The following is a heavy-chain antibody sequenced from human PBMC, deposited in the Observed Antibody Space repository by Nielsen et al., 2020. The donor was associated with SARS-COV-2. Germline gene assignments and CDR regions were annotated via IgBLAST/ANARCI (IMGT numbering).Heavy chain of an antibody. CDR2: IWYDGSNK. CDR3: ARDRRHSSGPLDY. Sequence: GESLKISCAASGFTFSSYGMHWVRQAPGKGLEWVAVIWYDGSNKYYADSVKGRFTISRDNSKNTLYLQMNSLRAEDTAVYYCARDRRHSSGPLDYWGQGTLVTVSS. J-gene: IGHJ4*02. CDR1: GFTFSSYG. D-gene: IGHD6-19*01. V-gene: IGHV3-33*01.